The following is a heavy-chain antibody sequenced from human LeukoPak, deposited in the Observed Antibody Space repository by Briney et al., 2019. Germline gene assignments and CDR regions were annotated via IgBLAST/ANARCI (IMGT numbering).Heavy chain of an antibody. V-gene: IGHV4-39*07. CDR1: GGSISSSSYY. D-gene: IGHD6-6*01. Sequence: PSETLSLTCTVSGGSISSSSYYWGWIRQPPGKGLEWIGSIYYSGSTYYNPSLKSRVTISVDTSKNQFSLKLSSVTAADTAVYYCARGPLGSSVFDYWGQGTLVTVSS. CDR2: IYYSGST. J-gene: IGHJ4*02. CDR3: ARGPLGSSVFDY.